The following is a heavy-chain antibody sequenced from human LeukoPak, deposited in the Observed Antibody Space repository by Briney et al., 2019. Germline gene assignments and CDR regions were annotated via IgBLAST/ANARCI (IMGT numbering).Heavy chain of an antibody. V-gene: IGHV3-23*01. CDR3: AKGSLRFINWFDP. J-gene: IGHJ5*02. D-gene: IGHD3-3*01. Sequence: GGSLRLSCAASGFTVSSNYMSCVRQAPGKGLEWVSAISGSGGSTYYADSVKGRFTISRDNSKNTLYLQMNSLRAEDTAVYYCAKGSLRFINWFDPWGQGTLVTVSS. CDR1: GFTVSSNY. CDR2: ISGSGGST.